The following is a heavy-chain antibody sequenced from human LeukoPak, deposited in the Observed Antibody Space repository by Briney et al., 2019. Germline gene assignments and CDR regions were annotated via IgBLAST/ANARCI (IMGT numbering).Heavy chain of an antibody. CDR3: ARDCTNGVCYLGY. CDR2: IIPIFATA. D-gene: IGHD2-8*01. J-gene: IGHJ4*02. CDR1: GGTFSSYA. Sequence: SXKVSCKASGGTFSSYAISWVRQAPGQGLEWMGGIIPIFATANYAQQFQGSVTITADQSTVTAYMELSSLRSEDTAVYYCARDCTNGVCYLGYWGQGTLVTVSS. V-gene: IGHV1-69*13.